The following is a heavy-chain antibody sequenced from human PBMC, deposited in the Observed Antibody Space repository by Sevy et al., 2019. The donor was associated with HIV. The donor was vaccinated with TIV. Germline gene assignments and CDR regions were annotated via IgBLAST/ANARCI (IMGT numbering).Heavy chain of an antibody. CDR2: RFYSGGA. CDR1: GGSNSSSRHY. D-gene: IGHD3-16*01. Sequence: SETLSLTCSVSGGSNSSSRHYWGWVRQSPGRNLEWIGSRFYSGGAYYNPSLQSRVTMSVDTSKNQFSLNVNSVTAADTAVYYCARHPLGNWFDLWGQGILVTVSS. CDR3: ARHPLGNWFDL. V-gene: IGHV4-39*01. J-gene: IGHJ5*02.